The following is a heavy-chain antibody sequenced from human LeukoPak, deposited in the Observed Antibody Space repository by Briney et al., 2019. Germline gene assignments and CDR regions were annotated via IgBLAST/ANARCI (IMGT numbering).Heavy chain of an antibody. D-gene: IGHD5-18*01. CDR3: ARDRGFSYGIDF. V-gene: IGHV3-7*04. CDR1: GFTFSDYW. CDR2: IQQDGSEK. Sequence: GGSLRLSCAASGFTFSDYWMSWVRQAPGKGLEWVANIQQDGSEKYYVDSVKGRFTISRDNAKKSLFLQVISLRGEDTAVYYCARDRGFSYGIDFWGQGTLVTVSS. J-gene: IGHJ4*02.